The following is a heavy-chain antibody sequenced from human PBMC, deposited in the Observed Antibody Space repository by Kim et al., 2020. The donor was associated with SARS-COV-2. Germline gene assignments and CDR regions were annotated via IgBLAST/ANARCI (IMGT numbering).Heavy chain of an antibody. J-gene: IGHJ4*02. CDR1: GGSFSGYY. CDR3: ARGGGLSPYYDYVWGSYRLPRYGY. Sequence: ETLSLTCAVYGGSFSGYYWSWIRQPPGKGLEWIGEINHSGSTNYNPSLKSRVTISVDTSKNQFSLKLSSVTAADTAVYYCARGGGLSPYYDYVWGSYRLPRYGYWGQGTLVTVSS. D-gene: IGHD3-16*02. V-gene: IGHV4-34*01. CDR2: INHSGST.